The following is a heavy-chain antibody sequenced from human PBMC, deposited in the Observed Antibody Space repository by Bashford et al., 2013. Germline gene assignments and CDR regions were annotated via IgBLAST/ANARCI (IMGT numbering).Heavy chain of an antibody. CDR1: GGSISSGSFY. CDR2: IYYSGST. Sequence: SETLSLTCTVSGGSISSGSFYWGWIRQPPGKGLEWIGSIYYSGSTLYSPSLKSRVTISVDTSKNQFSLRLRSVTAADTAVYYCAKEMEETTNWYQIFRWFDPWGQGTLVTVSS. V-gene: IGHV4-39*07. CDR3: AKEMEETTNWYQIFRWFDP. J-gene: IGHJ5*02. D-gene: IGHD2-2*01.